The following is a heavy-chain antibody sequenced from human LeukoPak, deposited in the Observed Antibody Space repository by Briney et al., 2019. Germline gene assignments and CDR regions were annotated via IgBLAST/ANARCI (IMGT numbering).Heavy chain of an antibody. Sequence: GGSLRLSCAASGFTFSGSAMHWVRQASGKGLEWVGRIRSKANSYATAYAASVKGRFTISRDDSKNTAYLQMNNLRAEDTAVYYCAKEDCTNGVCQGGFDYWGQGTLVTVSS. CDR1: GFTFSGSA. D-gene: IGHD2-8*01. J-gene: IGHJ4*02. CDR3: AKEDCTNGVCQGGFDY. V-gene: IGHV3-73*01. CDR2: IRSKANSYAT.